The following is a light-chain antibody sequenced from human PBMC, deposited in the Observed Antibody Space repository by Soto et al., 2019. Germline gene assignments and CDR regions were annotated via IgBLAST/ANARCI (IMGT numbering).Light chain of an antibody. V-gene: IGKV1-39*01. CDR3: QQSYSTPYT. CDR1: QSTSIY. CDR2: AAS. J-gene: IGKJ2*01. Sequence: DIQITQSPSSLSASVGDRVTITCRAGQSTSIYVNWYQQKPGKAPKLLIYAASSLQSGVPSRFSGSESGTDFTLTISSLQPEDFANYYCQQSYSTPYTFGRGTKLEIK.